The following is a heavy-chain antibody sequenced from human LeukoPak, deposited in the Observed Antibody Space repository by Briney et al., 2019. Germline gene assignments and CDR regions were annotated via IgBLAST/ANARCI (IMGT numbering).Heavy chain of an antibody. CDR1: GFTFSSYW. Sequence: PAGTLRLTCAASGFTFSSYWMHCVRQAPGKGLVWVSRINTDGSSTSYADSVKGRFTISRDNAKNTLSLQMNSLRAEDTAVYYCARTYSPISYYFDYWGQGTLVTVSS. V-gene: IGHV3-74*01. D-gene: IGHD2-21*01. CDR3: ARTYSPISYYFDY. J-gene: IGHJ4*02. CDR2: INTDGSST.